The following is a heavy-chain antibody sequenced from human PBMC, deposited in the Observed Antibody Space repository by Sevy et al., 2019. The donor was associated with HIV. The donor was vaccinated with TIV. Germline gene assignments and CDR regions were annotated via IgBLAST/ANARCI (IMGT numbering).Heavy chain of an antibody. CDR1: GFTFSTYG. D-gene: IGHD2-2*01. CDR2: IRFDGTIK. CDR3: AKVLHIVVVPAAIDYYYGMDV. V-gene: IGHV3-30*02. J-gene: IGHJ6*02. Sequence: GGSLRLSCAASGFTFSTYGMHWVHQAPGKGLEWVAFIRFDGTIKYYTDSVKGRLTISRDNSKNTLYLQMNSLRAEDTALYSCAKVLHIVVVPAAIDYYYGMDVWGQGTTVTVSS.